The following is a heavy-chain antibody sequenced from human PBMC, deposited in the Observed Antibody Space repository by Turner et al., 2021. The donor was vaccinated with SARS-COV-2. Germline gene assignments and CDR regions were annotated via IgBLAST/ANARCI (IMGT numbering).Heavy chain of an antibody. D-gene: IGHD3-10*01. CDR3: ARASRGSYYYGMDV. CDR2: ISYDGINK. Sequence: QVQLVESGGGLVPPGRSLSLPCSPSGFTFSSYAMYWVRQAPDRGLEWLLVISYDGINKYYADSVKGRFTISRDNSKNTLSLQMNSLRIEDTAMYYCARASRGSYYYGMDVWGQGTTVTVSS. J-gene: IGHJ6*02. V-gene: IGHV3-30-3*01. CDR1: GFTFSSYA.